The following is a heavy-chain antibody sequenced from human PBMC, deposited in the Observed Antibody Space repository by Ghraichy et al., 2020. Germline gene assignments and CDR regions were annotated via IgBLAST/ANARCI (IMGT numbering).Heavy chain of an antibody. D-gene: IGHD2-21*02. CDR1: EFTFSSYS. CDR2: ISDSGDKT. J-gene: IGHJ3*02. Sequence: GGSLRLSCTASEFTFSSYSMNWVRQAPGKGLEWVSSISDSGDKTFYADSVKGRFTISRDNSKNTLYLQMNSLRAEDTAMYFCAKDSNVRGDSNCLFCGFDIWGQGTVVTFSS. CDR3: AKDSNVRGDSNCLFCGFDI. V-gene: IGHV3-23*01.